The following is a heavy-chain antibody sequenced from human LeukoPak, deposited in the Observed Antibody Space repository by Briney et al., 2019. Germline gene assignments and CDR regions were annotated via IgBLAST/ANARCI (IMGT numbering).Heavy chain of an antibody. D-gene: IGHD5-12*01. CDR1: GGSISSGGYS. CDR3: ARDQGYGLNYYYYYGMDV. CDR2: IYTSGST. V-gene: IGHV4-61*02. J-gene: IGHJ6*02. Sequence: PSETLSLTCAVSGGSISSGGYSWSWIRQPAGKGLEWIGRIYTSGSTNYNPSLKSRVTMSVDTSKNQFSLKLSSVTAADTAVYYCARDQGYGLNYYYYYGMDVWGQGTTVTVSS.